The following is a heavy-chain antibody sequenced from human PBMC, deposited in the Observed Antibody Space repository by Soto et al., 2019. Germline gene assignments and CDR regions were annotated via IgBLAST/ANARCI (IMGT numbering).Heavy chain of an antibody. CDR2: IWNDGSNE. Sequence: QVQLVESGGGVVQPGRSLRLSCGASGFTFRDYGMHWVRQAPGKGLEWVAVIWNDGSNEEYAESVKGRFTISRDNSKDTLYLQMNSLRSEDTGVYFCATPRNGDDYFSLDVWGQGTTVIVSS. CDR1: GFTFRDYG. J-gene: IGHJ6*02. D-gene: IGHD2-8*01. CDR3: ATPRNGDDYFSLDV. V-gene: IGHV3-33*08.